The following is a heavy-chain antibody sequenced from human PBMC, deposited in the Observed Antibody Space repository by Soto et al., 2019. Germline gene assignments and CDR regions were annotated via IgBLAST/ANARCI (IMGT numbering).Heavy chain of an antibody. V-gene: IGHV4-34*01. CDR1: GGSFSGYY. J-gene: IGHJ6*02. D-gene: IGHD3-10*01. CDR2: INHSGST. Sequence: SETLSLTCAVYGGSFSGYYWSWIRQPPGKGLEWIGEINHSGSTNYNPSLKSRVTISVDTSKNQFSLKLSSVTAADTAVYYCASGALWFGELLGFHYYYGMDVWGQGTTVT. CDR3: ASGALWFGELLGFHYYYGMDV.